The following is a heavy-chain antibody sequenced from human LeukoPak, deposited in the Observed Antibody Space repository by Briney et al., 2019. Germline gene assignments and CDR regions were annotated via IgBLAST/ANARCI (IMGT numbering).Heavy chain of an antibody. V-gene: IGHV3-48*03. CDR3: ARGRATMVRGVIGGYYYYYYYMDV. J-gene: IGHJ6*03. CDR2: ISSSGSTI. CDR1: EFTFSSDE. Sequence: GGSLRLSCTASEFTFSSDEMNWVRQAPGKGLERVSYISSSGSTIYYADSVKGRFTISRDNAKNSLYLQMNSLRAEDTAVYYCARGRATMVRGVIGGYYYYYYYMDVWGKGTTVTISS. D-gene: IGHD3-10*01.